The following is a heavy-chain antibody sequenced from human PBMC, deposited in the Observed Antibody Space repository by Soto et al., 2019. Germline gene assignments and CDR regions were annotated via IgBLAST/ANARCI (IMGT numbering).Heavy chain of an antibody. CDR3: AAPFSSGWDNWFDP. CDR1: GFTFTSSA. J-gene: IGHJ5*02. V-gene: IGHV1-58*01. CDR2: IVVGSGNT. Sequence: SVKVSCKASGFTFTSSAVQWVRQARGQRLEWIGWIVVGSGNTNYAQKFQERVTITRDMSTSTAYMELSSLRSEDTAVYYCAAPFSSGWDNWFDPWGQGTLVTVSS. D-gene: IGHD6-19*01.